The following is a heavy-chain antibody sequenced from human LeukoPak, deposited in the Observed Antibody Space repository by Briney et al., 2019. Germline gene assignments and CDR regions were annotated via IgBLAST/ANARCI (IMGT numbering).Heavy chain of an antibody. CDR3: AREARGSGRDFDY. J-gene: IGHJ4*02. Sequence: GGSLRLSCAASGFSFSDFYMSWLRQAPGMGLEWIAYIGTRSNPIYYADSVKGRVTISRDDAKNSLYLQMNSLRDEDTAVYFCAREARGSGRDFDYWGQGILVTVSS. CDR1: GFSFSDFY. V-gene: IGHV3-11*01. CDR2: IGTRSNPI. D-gene: IGHD1-26*01.